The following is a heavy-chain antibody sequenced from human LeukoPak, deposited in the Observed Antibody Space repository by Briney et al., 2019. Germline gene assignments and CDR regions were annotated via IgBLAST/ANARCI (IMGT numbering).Heavy chain of an antibody. J-gene: IGHJ5*02. CDR3: ARGLGYCSGGSCYGRLFDP. CDR1: GGSFSGYY. V-gene: IGHV4-34*01. Sequence: SETLSLTCAVSGGSFSGYYWSWIRQPPGKGLEWIGEINHSGSTNYNPSPKSRVTISVDTSKNQFSLKLSSVTAADTAVYYCARGLGYCSGGSCYGRLFDPWGQGTLVTVSS. CDR2: INHSGST. D-gene: IGHD2-15*01.